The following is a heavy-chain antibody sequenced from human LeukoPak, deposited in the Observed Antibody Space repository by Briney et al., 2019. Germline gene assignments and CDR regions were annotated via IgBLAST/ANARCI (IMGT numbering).Heavy chain of an antibody. CDR2: ISGSGGST. CDR3: AKFGYSYGPVLDY. J-gene: IGHJ4*02. V-gene: IGHV3-23*01. Sequence: SGGSLRLSCAASGFTFSSYAMSWVRQAPGKGLEWVSAISGSGGSTCYADSVKGRFTISRDNSKNTLYLQMNSLRAEDTAVYYCAKFGYSYGPVLDYWGQGTLVTVSS. D-gene: IGHD5-18*01. CDR1: GFTFSSYA.